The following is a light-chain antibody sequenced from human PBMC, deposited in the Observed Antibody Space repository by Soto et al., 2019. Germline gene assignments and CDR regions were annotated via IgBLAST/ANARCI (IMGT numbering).Light chain of an antibody. Sequence: DIVLTQSPGALSLSLGERATLSCRASQSVSSSYLAWYQQKPGQAPRLLIYGASNRATGIPDRFSGSGSGTDFTLTISRLEPEDFAVYYCQQYGSSGTFGQGTKVDIK. V-gene: IGKV3-20*01. CDR3: QQYGSSGT. CDR1: QSVSSSY. J-gene: IGKJ1*01. CDR2: GAS.